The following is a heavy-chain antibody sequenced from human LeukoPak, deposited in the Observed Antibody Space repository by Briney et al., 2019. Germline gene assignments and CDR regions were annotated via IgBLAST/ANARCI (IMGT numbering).Heavy chain of an antibody. V-gene: IGHV5-51*01. CDR2: IYPGDSDT. CDR3: ARQTYYYGSGSYYPDV. CDR1: GYSFTSYW. D-gene: IGHD3-10*01. Sequence: GESLKISCKGSGYSFTSYWIGWVRQMPGKGLEWMGIIYPGDSDTRYSPSFQGQVTISADKSISTAYLQWSSLKASDTAMYYCARQTYYYGSGSYYPDVWGQGTTVTVSS. J-gene: IGHJ6*02.